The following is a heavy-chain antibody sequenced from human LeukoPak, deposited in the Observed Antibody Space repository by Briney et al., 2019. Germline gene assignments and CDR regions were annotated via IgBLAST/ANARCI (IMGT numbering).Heavy chain of an antibody. V-gene: IGHV1-46*01. CDR3: ASDILTGADAFDF. Sequence: ASVKVSCKASGYTFTGYNIHWVRQAPGQGLEWMGIINPSGGGTTYAQNFQGRVSMTRDTSTTTVYMELRSLRSEDTAVYYCASDILTGADAFDFWGRGTMVTVSS. J-gene: IGHJ3*01. CDR1: GYTFTGYN. CDR2: INPSGGGT. D-gene: IGHD3-9*01.